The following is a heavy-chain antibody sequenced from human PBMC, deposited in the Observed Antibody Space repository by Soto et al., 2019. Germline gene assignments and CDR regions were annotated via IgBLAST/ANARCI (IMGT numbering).Heavy chain of an antibody. Sequence: GGSLRLSCAASGFTFDDYAMHWVRQAPGKGLEWVTGISWNSDTIGYADSVKGRFTISRDNAKNSLYLQMNSLRAEDTAFYYCARDVWSRASGPPDYWGQGALVTVSS. CDR3: ARDVWSRASGPPDY. J-gene: IGHJ4*02. CDR2: ISWNSDTI. CDR1: GFTFDDYA. D-gene: IGHD3-10*01. V-gene: IGHV3-9*01.